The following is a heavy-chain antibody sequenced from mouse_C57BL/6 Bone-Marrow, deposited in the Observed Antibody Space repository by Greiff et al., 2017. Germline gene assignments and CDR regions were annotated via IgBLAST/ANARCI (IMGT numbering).Heavy chain of an antibody. J-gene: IGHJ1*03. CDR3: ARWEYDYDWYFDV. CDR2: IYPGSGST. V-gene: IGHV1-55*01. Sequence: VQLQQPGAELVKPGASVQMSCKASGYTFTSYWITWVKQRPGQGLEWIGDIYPGSGSTNYNEKFKSKATLTVDTSSSTAYMQLSSLTSEDSAVYYCARWEYDYDWYFDVWGTGTTVTVSS. D-gene: IGHD2-4*01. CDR1: GYTFTSYW.